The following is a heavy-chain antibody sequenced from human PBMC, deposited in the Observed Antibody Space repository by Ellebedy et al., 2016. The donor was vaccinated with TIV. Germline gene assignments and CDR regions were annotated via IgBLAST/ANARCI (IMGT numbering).Heavy chain of an antibody. V-gene: IGHV1-2*02. CDR3: AREGDGNSKFFDY. J-gene: IGHJ4*02. D-gene: IGHD4-23*01. CDR1: GYTFTGHH. CDR2: INPNSGGT. Sequence: ASVKVSCXASGYTFTGHHIHWVRQAPGQGLEWMGWINPNSGGTNYAQKFQGRVTMTRDTSIGTAYMELSRLISDDTAVYYCAREGDGNSKFFDYWGQGTLLTVSS.